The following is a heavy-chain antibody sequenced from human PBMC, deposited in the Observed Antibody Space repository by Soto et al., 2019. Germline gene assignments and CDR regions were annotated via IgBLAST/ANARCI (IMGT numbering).Heavy chain of an antibody. Sequence: ASVKVSCKASGYTFTSYAMHWVRQAPGQRLEWMGWINAGNGNTKYSQKFQGRVTITRDTSASTAYMELSSLRSEDTAVYYCARDGYDILTGYYFNWFDPWGQGTLVTVSS. J-gene: IGHJ5*02. CDR2: INAGNGNT. D-gene: IGHD3-9*01. V-gene: IGHV1-3*01. CDR3: ARDGYDILTGYYFNWFDP. CDR1: GYTFTSYA.